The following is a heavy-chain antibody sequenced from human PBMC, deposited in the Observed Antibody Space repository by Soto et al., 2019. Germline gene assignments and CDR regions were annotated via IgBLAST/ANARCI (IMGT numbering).Heavy chain of an antibody. J-gene: IGHJ6*03. V-gene: IGHV2-26*01. Sequence: QVTLKEAGPVLVKPTEPLTLTCTVSGFSLSNPRMGVAWIRQPPGKALEWLAHILSNDGKSYNTSLNSRLTISKDPSKRQVVLTMTNMDPVDTATYYCARIQLPASSFYYMDVWGKGTTVNVSS. CDR1: GFSLSNPRMG. D-gene: IGHD2-2*01. CDR2: ILSNDGK. CDR3: ARIQLPASSFYYMDV.